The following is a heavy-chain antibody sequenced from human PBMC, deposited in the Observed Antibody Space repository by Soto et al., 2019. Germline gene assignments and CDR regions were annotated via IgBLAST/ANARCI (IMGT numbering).Heavy chain of an antibody. Sequence: EEQLLESGGDLVQPGGSLRLSCAASGFTFSDHAMTWVRQAPGKGLQWVSTIDAGGGATWYADSVRGRFTISRDNSKNTLSLQMNNLRAEDTAVYYCVKDGHRQVWYYHMDVWGKGTTVTVSS. D-gene: IGHD3-16*01. CDR2: IDAGGGAT. J-gene: IGHJ6*03. CDR3: VKDGHRQVWYYHMDV. V-gene: IGHV3-23*01. CDR1: GFTFSDHA.